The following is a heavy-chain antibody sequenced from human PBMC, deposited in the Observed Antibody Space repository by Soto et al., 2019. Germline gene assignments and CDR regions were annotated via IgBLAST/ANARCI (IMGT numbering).Heavy chain of an antibody. V-gene: IGHV3-74*01. CDR3: ARTGHRAAVGHYYMDV. CDR2: INSEGSST. D-gene: IGHD6-25*01. CDR1: GFTFSSYW. Sequence: GGPLRLSCAASGFTFSSYWMHWVRQAPGKGLVWVSRINSEGSSTSYADSVKGRFTISRDNAKNTLFLQMNRLRSEDTAYYYWARTGHRAAVGHYYMDVWGKGTTVTVSS. J-gene: IGHJ6*03.